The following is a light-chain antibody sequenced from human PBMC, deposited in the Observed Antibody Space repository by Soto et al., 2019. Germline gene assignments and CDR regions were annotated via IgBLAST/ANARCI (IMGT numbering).Light chain of an antibody. CDR1: QSISSY. CDR3: QQSYSTPPYT. J-gene: IGKJ2*01. Sequence: DIQMTQSPSSLYGSVGDRVTITCRASQSISSYLNWYQQKPGKAPKLLIYAASSLQSGVPSRFSGSGSGTDFTLTISSLQPEDFATYYCQQSYSTPPYTFGQGTKLEIK. V-gene: IGKV1-39*01. CDR2: AAS.